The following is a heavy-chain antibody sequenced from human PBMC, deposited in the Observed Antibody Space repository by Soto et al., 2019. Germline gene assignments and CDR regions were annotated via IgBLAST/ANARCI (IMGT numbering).Heavy chain of an antibody. Sequence: VGSLRPSCAASGFTFSSYAMSWVRQAPGKGLEWVSAINGNGGSTYYADSVKGRFTISRDNSKNTLYLQMSSLKAEDTAVYYCAKDKSWIVGADFDSWGQGTLVTVSS. CDR2: INGNGGST. V-gene: IGHV3-23*01. J-gene: IGHJ4*02. D-gene: IGHD1-26*01. CDR3: AKDKSWIVGADFDS. CDR1: GFTFSSYA.